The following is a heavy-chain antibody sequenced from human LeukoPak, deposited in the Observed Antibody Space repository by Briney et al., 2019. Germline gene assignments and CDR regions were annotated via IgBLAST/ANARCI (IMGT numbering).Heavy chain of an antibody. CDR2: IYHTGDT. D-gene: IGHD6-6*01. CDR1: GGSISGDH. Sequence: SETLSLTCTVSGGSISGDHWSWIRQPPGKGLEWIAFIYHTGDTNYSPSLKSRVTISIDTSKNEFSLKLNSVSAADTAVYYCARGGASSRYFDYWGQGSLVTVSS. J-gene: IGHJ4*02. V-gene: IGHV4-59*01. CDR3: ARGGASSRYFDY.